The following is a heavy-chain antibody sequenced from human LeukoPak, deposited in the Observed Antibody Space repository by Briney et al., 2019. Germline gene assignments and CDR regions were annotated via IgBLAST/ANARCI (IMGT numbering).Heavy chain of an antibody. CDR2: ISYDGSNK. CDR3: ARDSAADGRWGFDY. CDR1: GFTFSSYA. Sequence: PGRSLRLSCAASGFTFSSYAMHWARQAPGKGLEWVAVISYDGSNKYYADSVKGRFTISRDNSKNTLYLQMNSLRAEDTAVYYCARDSAADGRWGFDYWGQGTLVTVSS. J-gene: IGHJ4*02. D-gene: IGHD6-13*01. V-gene: IGHV3-30-3*01.